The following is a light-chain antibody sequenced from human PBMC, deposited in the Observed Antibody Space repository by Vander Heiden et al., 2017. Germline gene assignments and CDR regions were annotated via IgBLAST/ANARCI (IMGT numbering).Light chain of an antibody. V-gene: IGKV1-39*01. CDR2: AAS. Sequence: DIQMTQSPSSLSASVGDRVTITCRASQSISSYLNWYQQKPGKAPKLLIYAASSLQRGVKSRFSGSGDGTDFTLTISSRQPEDFATYYCQQRYSNHRMYTFGQGTKLEIK. CDR3: QQRYSNHRMYT. J-gene: IGKJ2*01. CDR1: QSISSY.